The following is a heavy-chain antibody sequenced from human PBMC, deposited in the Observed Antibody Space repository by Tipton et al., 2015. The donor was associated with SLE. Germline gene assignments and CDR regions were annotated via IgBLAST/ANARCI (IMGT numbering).Heavy chain of an antibody. Sequence: QLVQSGAEAKKPGASVKVSCKASGYTFTGYYMHWVRQAPGQGPEWMGWINPIDGGTNQAQKFQGRVTMTTDTSISTAYMELSRLRSDDTAVYYCAKDQDSSRDSCYGAGRLDVWGKGTTVTVSS. CDR1: GYTFTGYY. V-gene: IGHV1-2*02. J-gene: IGHJ6*04. CDR2: INPIDGGT. CDR3: AKDQDSSRDSCYGAGRLDV. D-gene: IGHD6-19*01.